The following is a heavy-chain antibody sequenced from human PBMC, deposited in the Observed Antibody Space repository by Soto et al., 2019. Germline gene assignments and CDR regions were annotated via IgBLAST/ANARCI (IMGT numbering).Heavy chain of an antibody. CDR1: GYTFTSYD. J-gene: IGHJ6*03. CDR2: MNPNSGNT. V-gene: IGHV1-8*01. CDR3: ARGQRRYSSSWTYYYYYMDV. D-gene: IGHD6-13*01. Sequence: GASGKVSCKASGYTFTSYDINWVRQATGLGLEWMGWMNPNSGNTGYAQKFQGRVTMTRNTSISTAYMELSSLRSEDTAVYYCARGQRRYSSSWTYYYYYMDVWGKGTTVTV.